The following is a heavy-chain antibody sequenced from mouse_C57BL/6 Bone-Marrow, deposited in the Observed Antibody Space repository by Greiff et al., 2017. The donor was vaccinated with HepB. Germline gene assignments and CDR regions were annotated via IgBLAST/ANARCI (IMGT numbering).Heavy chain of an antibody. Sequence: EVQLQESGTVLARPGASVKMSCKTSGYTFTSYWMHWVKQRPGQGLEWIGALYPGNSDTSYNQKFKGKAKLTAVTSASTAYMELSSLTNEDSAVYYGTRRGDGNFPWFAYWGQGTLVTVSA. J-gene: IGHJ3*01. V-gene: IGHV1-5*01. D-gene: IGHD2-1*01. CDR1: GYTFTSYW. CDR2: LYPGNSDT. CDR3: TRRGDGNFPWFAY.